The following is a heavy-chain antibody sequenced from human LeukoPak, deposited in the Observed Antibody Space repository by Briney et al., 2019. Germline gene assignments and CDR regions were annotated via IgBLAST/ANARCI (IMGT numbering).Heavy chain of an antibody. Sequence: SETLSLTCTVSGDSISSYYWSWIRQPPGKGLEWIAYIYYSGITNYSPSLKSRVTMSVDTSKNQFSLKVNSVTAADTAVYYCAREGNCGSGNCYRADFDSWGQGTLVTVSS. D-gene: IGHD2-15*01. CDR2: IYYSGIT. CDR3: AREGNCGSGNCYRADFDS. V-gene: IGHV4-59*12. J-gene: IGHJ4*02. CDR1: GDSISSYY.